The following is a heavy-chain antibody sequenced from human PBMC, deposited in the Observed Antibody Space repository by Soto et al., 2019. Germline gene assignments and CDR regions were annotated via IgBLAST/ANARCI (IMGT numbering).Heavy chain of an antibody. CDR1: GYTFTSYG. J-gene: IGHJ4*02. D-gene: IGHD3-22*01. CDR3: ARQSSHETSGYTVYYFDS. V-gene: IGHV1-18*01. Sequence: ASVKVSCKASGYTFTSYGISWVRQAPGQGLEWMGWISAYNGNTNYAQKLQGRVTMTTDTSTSTAYMELRSLRSDDTAVYYCARQSSHETSGYTVYYFDSWGQGTLVTVSS. CDR2: ISAYNGNT.